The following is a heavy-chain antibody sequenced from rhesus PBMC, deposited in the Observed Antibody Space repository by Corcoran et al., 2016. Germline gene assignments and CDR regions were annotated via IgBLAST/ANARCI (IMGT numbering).Heavy chain of an antibody. Sequence: QVQLQGSGPGLVKPSETLSLTCTVSGGSISDSYYWRWIRQPPGKGLEWMVRIYGGDGNTNYNSSLKSRVTISKDTSKNQFSLKLTSVTAADTAVYYCASRPYGSNCVFDYWGQGVLVTVSS. CDR2: IYGGDGNT. D-gene: IGHD4-29*01. CDR1: GGSISDSYY. CDR3: ASRPYGSNCVFDY. V-gene: IGHV4-143*01. J-gene: IGHJ4*01.